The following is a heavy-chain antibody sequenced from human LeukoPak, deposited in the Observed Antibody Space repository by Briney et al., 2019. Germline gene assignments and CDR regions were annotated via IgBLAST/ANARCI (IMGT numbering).Heavy chain of an antibody. CDR2: ISSSGSTI. Sequence: GGSLRLSCAASGFSFSSYEINWVRQAPGKGLGWVSYISSSGSTIYYADSVKGPFTISRENAKNSLYLQMNSLRAEDTAVYYCARDAGDGYNSGYFDYWGQRALVTASS. CDR3: ARDAGDGYNSGYFDY. CDR1: GFSFSSYE. D-gene: IGHD5-24*01. V-gene: IGHV3-48*03. J-gene: IGHJ4*02.